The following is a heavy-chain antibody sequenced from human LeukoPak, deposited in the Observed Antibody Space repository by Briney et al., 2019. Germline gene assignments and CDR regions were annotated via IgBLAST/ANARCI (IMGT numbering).Heavy chain of an antibody. CDR1: GFTFDDYG. CDR3: ARDMSRVIFGVVIDY. CDR2: INWNGGST. J-gene: IGHJ4*02. D-gene: IGHD3-3*01. Sequence: GGSLRLSCAASGFTFDDYGMSWVRQAPGKGLEWASGINWNGGSTGYADSVKGRFTISRNNAKNSLYLQMNSLRAEDTALYYCARDMSRVIFGVVIDYWGQGTLVTVSS. V-gene: IGHV3-20*04.